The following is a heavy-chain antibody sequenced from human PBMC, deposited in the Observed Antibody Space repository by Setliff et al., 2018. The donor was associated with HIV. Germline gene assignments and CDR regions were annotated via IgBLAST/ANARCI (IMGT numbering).Heavy chain of an antibody. CDR1: GGSLTDYD. CDR3: ARGFEGYCSGASCHWFDS. J-gene: IGHJ5*01. V-gene: IGHV4-34*01. D-gene: IGHD2-15*01. CDR2: ISHSGRT. Sequence: KPSETLSLTCAVYGGSLTDYDWTWIRQTPAKGLEWIGEISHSGRTNYNPSLKTRLIISRDTSKNQFSLRLSAATVADTASYYCARGFEGYCSGASCHWFDSLGQGTQVTVSS.